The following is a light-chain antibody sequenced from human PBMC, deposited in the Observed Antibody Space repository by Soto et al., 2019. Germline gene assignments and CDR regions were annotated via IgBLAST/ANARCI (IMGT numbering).Light chain of an antibody. J-gene: IGLJ2*01. CDR3: AAWDDSLNGPT. CDR2: GSN. V-gene: IGLV1-44*01. Sequence: QSVLTQPPSTSGTPGQRVTISCSGGSSNIGTYTVSWYQQFPETAPKLLIYGSNQRPSGVPDRFSGSKSDTSASLSIGGLQSEDEADYYCAAWDDSLNGPTFGGGTKLTVL. CDR1: SSNIGTYT.